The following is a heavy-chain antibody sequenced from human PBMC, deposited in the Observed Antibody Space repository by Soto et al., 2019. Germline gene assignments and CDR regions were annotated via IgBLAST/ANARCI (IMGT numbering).Heavy chain of an antibody. CDR3: AAARGGGGY. D-gene: IGHD2-15*01. V-gene: IGHV3-53*01. J-gene: IGHJ4*02. CDR1: GFTVSNNY. CDR2: IYSGGYT. Sequence: EVQLVESGGGLIQPGGSLRLSCAVSGFTVSNNYMSWARQAPGKGLEGVSVIYSGGYTAYGDSVKGRFTISRDNSKNTLYLQKKSRGAGDRAVYYCAAARGGGGYWGQGTLVTVSS.